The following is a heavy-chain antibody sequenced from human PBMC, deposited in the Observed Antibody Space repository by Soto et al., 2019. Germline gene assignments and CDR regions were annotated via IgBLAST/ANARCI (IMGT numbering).Heavy chain of an antibody. CDR1: GGSISSSNW. CDR3: ARAAYGYSGYDYWFDP. Sequence: SETLSLTCAVSGGSISSSNWWSWVRQPPGKGLEWIGEIYHSGSTNYNPSLKSRVTISVDKSKNQFSLKLSSVTAADTAVYYCARAAYGYSGYDYWFDPWGQGTRVTVS. J-gene: IGHJ5*02. D-gene: IGHD5-12*01. V-gene: IGHV4-4*02. CDR2: IYHSGST.